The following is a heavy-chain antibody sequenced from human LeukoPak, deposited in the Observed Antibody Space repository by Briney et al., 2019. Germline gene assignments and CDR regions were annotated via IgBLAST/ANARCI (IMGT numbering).Heavy chain of an antibody. CDR2: IWYDGSNK. CDR3: AKGGSRRRYSYYMDV. CDR1: GFTFSSYG. J-gene: IGHJ6*03. Sequence: PGGSLRLSCAASGFTFSSYGMHWVRQAPGQGLEWVAVIWYDGSNKYYADSVKGRFTISRDNSKNTLYLQMNSLRAEDTAVYYCAKGGSRRRYSYYMDVWGKGTTVTVSS. V-gene: IGHV3-33*06. D-gene: IGHD3-9*01.